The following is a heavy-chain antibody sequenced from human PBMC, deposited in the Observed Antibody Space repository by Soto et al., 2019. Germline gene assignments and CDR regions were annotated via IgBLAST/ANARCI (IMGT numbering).Heavy chain of an antibody. CDR1: GIASMDFA. V-gene: IGHV3-23*01. CDR3: AKDQPLYCLGPTCHSGRDEAFAL. Sequence: EVQLLESGGGLVQPGGSLRLSCAASGIASMDFAMTWVRQRPGKGLEWVSTISGDGGRTYYADSVKGRLTVSRDNVKKTLYLEMNSLRADDTALYYCAKDQPLYCLGPTCHSGRDEAFALWGQGTKVTVSP. D-gene: IGHD2-15*01. J-gene: IGHJ3*01. CDR2: ISGDGGRT.